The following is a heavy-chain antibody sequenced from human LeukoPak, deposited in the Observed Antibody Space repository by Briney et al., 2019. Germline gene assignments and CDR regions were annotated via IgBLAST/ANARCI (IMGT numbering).Heavy chain of an antibody. CDR3: ARVRDGYLENYFDY. J-gene: IGHJ4*02. D-gene: IGHD5-24*01. CDR1: DGSISSYY. V-gene: IGHV4-59*01. CDR2: IYYSGST. Sequence: SEPLSLTCTVSDGSISSYYWSWFRQPPGKGLEWIGYIYYSGSTNYNPSLKSRVTISVDTSKNQFSLKLSSVTAADTAVYYCARVRDGYLENYFDYWGQGTLVTVSS.